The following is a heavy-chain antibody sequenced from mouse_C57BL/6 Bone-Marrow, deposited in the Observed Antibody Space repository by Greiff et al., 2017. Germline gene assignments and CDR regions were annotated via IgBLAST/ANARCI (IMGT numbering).Heavy chain of an antibody. V-gene: IGHV5-17*01. CDR2: ISSGSSTI. CDR3: AITTVVATDAMDY. D-gene: IGHD1-1*01. Sequence: EVKLVASGGGLVKPGGSLKLSCAASGFTFSDYGMHWVRQAPEKGLEWVAYISSGSSTIYYADTVKGRFTISRDNAKTTLFLQMTSLRSEDTAMYYCAITTVVATDAMDYWGQGTSVTVSS. J-gene: IGHJ4*01. CDR1: GFTFSDYG.